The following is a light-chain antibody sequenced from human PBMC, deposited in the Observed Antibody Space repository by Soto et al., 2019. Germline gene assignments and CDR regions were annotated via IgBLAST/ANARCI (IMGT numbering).Light chain of an antibody. CDR2: AAS. V-gene: IGKV1-12*01. CDR1: QAISNW. Sequence: DIQMTQPPSSVSASLGDRVTITCRASQAISNWLVWYQQEPGKAPKLLVYAASRLQSGVPSRFSGSGSGTDFNLTISSLQPEDSATYYCQQANSLPYTFGRGTRLEIK. CDR3: QQANSLPYT. J-gene: IGKJ5*01.